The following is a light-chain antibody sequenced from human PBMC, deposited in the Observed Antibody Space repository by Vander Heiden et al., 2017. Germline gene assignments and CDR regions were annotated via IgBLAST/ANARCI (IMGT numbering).Light chain of an antibody. CDR3: LQDSSYPRT. CDR2: DAS. V-gene: IGKV1-5*01. CDR1: QSISSW. J-gene: IGKJ1*01. Sequence: DIQMTQSPSTLSASVGDRVTITCRASQSISSWLAWYQQKPGKVPKLLIYDASTLESGVPSRFSGSGSGTEFTLTISSLQPDDFATYYCLQDSSYPRTFGQGTKVEIK.